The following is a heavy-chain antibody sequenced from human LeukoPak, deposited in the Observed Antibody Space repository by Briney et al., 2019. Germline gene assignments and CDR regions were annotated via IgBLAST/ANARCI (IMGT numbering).Heavy chain of an antibody. CDR1: GFSLSTSGVG. Sequence: SGPTLVKPTQPLTLTCTFSGFSLSTSGVGVGWIRQPPGKALDWLALIYWNDDKRYSPSLKSRLTISKDTSKNQVVLTMTNMDPVDTATYYCARSYSDYDYFNNWFDPWGQGTLVTVSS. CDR3: ARSYSDYDYFNNWFDP. V-gene: IGHV2-5*01. D-gene: IGHD5-12*01. CDR2: IYWNDDK. J-gene: IGHJ5*02.